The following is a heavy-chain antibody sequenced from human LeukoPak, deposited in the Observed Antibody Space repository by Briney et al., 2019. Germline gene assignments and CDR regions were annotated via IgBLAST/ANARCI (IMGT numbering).Heavy chain of an antibody. Sequence: ASVKVSCKASGGTFSSYYLHWVRQAPGQGLEWMGVVNPSGVTTSFAQKLEGRVTMTSDTSTSTVYMELSSLRSEDTAVYYCARVHSGHSWGAYFDYWGQGSLVTVSS. CDR3: ARVHSGHSWGAYFDY. CDR1: GGTFSSYY. J-gene: IGHJ4*02. V-gene: IGHV1-46*01. D-gene: IGHD1-26*01. CDR2: VNPSGVTT.